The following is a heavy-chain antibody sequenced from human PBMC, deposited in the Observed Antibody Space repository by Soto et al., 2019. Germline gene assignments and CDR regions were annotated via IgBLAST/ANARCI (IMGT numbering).Heavy chain of an antibody. CDR2: ISYDGSNK. J-gene: IGHJ4*02. CDR1: GFTFSSYA. Sequence: QVQLVESGGGVVQPGRSLRLSCAASGFTFSSYAMHWVRQAPGKGLEWVAVISYDGSNKYYADSVKGRFTISRDNSKNTLYLQMNSLRAEDTAVYYCAKDPSIRSTHWGQGTLVTVSS. D-gene: IGHD1-20*01. CDR3: AKDPSIRSTH. V-gene: IGHV3-30-3*01.